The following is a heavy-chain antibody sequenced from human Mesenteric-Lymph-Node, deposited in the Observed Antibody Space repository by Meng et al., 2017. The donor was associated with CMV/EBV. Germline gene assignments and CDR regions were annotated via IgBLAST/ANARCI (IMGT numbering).Heavy chain of an antibody. J-gene: IGHJ4*02. V-gene: IGHV1-2*02. CDR3: ARGGTSVARQITDY. CDR1: GYTFTGYY. CDR2: INPNSGGT. D-gene: IGHD1-1*01. Sequence: ASVKVSCKASGYTFTGYYMHWVRQAPGQGLEWMGWINPNSGGTNYAQGLQDRVTMTTDTSTSTAYMEVRSLRFDDTAVYYCARGGTSVARQITDYWGQGTLVTVSS.